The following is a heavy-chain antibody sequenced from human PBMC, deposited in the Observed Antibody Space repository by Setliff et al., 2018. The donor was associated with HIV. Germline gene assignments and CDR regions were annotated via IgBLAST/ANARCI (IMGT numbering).Heavy chain of an antibody. CDR3: ARLAASIAARRRFDY. Sequence: PSETLSLTCTVSGGSISSNNYYWGWIRQPPGKGLEWIESINYSGSTYQNPSLKSRVTISVDTSKNQYSLKLSSVTAADTAVHYCARLAASIAARRRFDYWGQGTLVTVSS. D-gene: IGHD6-6*01. J-gene: IGHJ4*02. V-gene: IGHV4-39*01. CDR1: GGSISSNNYY. CDR2: INYSGST.